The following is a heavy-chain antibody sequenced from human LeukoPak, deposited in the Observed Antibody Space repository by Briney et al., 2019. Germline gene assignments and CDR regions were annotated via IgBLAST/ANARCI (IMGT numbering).Heavy chain of an antibody. Sequence: RSSETLSLTCTVSGGSISSYYWSWIRQPPGKGLEWIGYIYYSGSTNYNPSLKSRVTISVDTSKNQFSLKLSSVTAADTAVYFCARGEYYPMDVWGQGTTVTVSS. V-gene: IGHV4-59*01. CDR2: IYYSGST. D-gene: IGHD3-10*01. CDR1: GGSISSYY. CDR3: ARGEYYPMDV. J-gene: IGHJ6*02.